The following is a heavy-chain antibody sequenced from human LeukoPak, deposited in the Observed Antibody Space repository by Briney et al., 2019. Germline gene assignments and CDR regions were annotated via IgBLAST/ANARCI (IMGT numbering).Heavy chain of an antibody. D-gene: IGHD3-22*01. CDR2: ISAYNGNT. V-gene: IGHV1-18*01. Sequence: ASVNVSCKASGYTFTSYGISWVRQAPGQGLEWMGWISAYNGNTNYAQKLQGRVTMTTDTSTSTAYMELRSLRSDDTAVYYCARSSHYYDSTPFDPWGQGTLVTVSS. CDR3: ARSSHYYDSTPFDP. CDR1: GYTFTSYG. J-gene: IGHJ5*02.